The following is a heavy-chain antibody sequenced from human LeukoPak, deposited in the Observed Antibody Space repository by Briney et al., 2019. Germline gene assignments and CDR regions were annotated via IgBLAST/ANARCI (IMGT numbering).Heavy chain of an antibody. D-gene: IGHD3-22*01. CDR3: ARVGYYDSSGYPDY. V-gene: IGHV1-69*04. J-gene: IGHJ4*02. Sequence: SVKVSCKASGGTFSSYAISWVRQAPGQGLEWMGRIIPILGIANYAQKFQGRVTITADKSTSTAYMELSSLRSEDTAVYYCARVGYYDSSGYPDYWGQGTLVTVSS. CDR1: GGTFSSYA. CDR2: IIPILGIA.